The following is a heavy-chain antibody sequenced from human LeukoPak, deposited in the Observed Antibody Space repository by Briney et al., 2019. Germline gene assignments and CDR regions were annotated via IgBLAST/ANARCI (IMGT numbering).Heavy chain of an antibody. CDR1: GFTFSSYA. CDR3: ARDLTGNVFDY. J-gene: IGHJ4*02. V-gene: IGHV3-30-3*01. Sequence: GRSLRLSCAASGFTFSSYAMHWVRQAPGKGLEWVAVISYDGSNKYYADSVKGRFTISRDNAKNTLYLQMNSLRAEDKAVYYCARDLTGNVFDYWGQGTLVTVSS. D-gene: IGHD2-8*02. CDR2: ISYDGSNK.